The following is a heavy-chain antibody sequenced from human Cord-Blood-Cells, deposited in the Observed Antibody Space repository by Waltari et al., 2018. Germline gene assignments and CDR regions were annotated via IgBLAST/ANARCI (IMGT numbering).Heavy chain of an antibody. CDR2: IYHSGST. Sequence: QVQLQESGPGLVKPSGTLSLTCAVSGGSISSSNWWSWVRQPPGKGLEWIGEIYHSGSTNYNPSRKSRGTITVDKSKNQFSLKLSSVTAADTAVYYCARHPVYARTVINSIAFDYWGQGTLVTVSS. V-gene: IGHV4-4*02. J-gene: IGHJ4*02. CDR3: ARHPVYARTVINSIAFDY. D-gene: IGHD2-21*01. CDR1: GGSISSSNW.